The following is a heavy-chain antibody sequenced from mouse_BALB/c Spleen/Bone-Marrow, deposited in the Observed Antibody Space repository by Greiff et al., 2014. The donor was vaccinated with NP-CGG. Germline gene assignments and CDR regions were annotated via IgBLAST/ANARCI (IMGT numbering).Heavy chain of an antibody. J-gene: IGHJ3*01. V-gene: IGHV14-3*02. Sequence: VTLKESGAELVKPGASVKLSCTASGFNIKDTYMHSVKQRPEQGLEWIGRIDPANGNTKYDPKFQGKATITADTSSNTAYLQLSSLTSEDTAVYYCASYYYGSSSFAYWGQGTLVTVSA. D-gene: IGHD1-1*01. CDR1: GFNIKDTY. CDR3: ASYYYGSSSFAY. CDR2: IDPANGNT.